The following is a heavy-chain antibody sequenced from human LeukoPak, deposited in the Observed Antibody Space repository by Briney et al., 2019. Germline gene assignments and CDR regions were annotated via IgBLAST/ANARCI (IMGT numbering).Heavy chain of an antibody. V-gene: IGHV1-18*01. CDR3: ASYRYSGADY. J-gene: IGHJ4*02. CDR2: ISAYNGNT. CDR1: GYTFPSYG. Sequence: ASVKFSCTASGYTFPSYGISWVRQGRGQGIEWMGWISAYNGNTNTAQKLSGRVTMTTDTPPSTAYTELRSLRSDGAAVYYCASYRYSGADYWGQGTLVTVSS. D-gene: IGHD1-26*01.